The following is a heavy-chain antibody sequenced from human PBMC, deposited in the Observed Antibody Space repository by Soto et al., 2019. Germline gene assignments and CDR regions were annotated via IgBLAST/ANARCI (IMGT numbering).Heavy chain of an antibody. D-gene: IGHD6-13*01. J-gene: IGHJ4*02. CDR3: ARPGIAAAGNSLTDY. V-gene: IGHV3-30-3*01. CDR1: GFTFSSYA. CDR2: ISYDGSNK. Sequence: GGSLRLSCAASGFTFSSYAMHWVRQAPGKGLEWVAVISYDGSNKYYADSVKGRFTISRDNSKNTLYLQMNSLRAEDTAVYYCARPGIAAAGNSLTDYWGQGTLVTVSS.